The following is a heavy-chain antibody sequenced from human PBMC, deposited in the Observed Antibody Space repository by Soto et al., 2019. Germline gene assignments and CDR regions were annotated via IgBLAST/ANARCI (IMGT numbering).Heavy chain of an antibody. V-gene: IGHV3-9*01. J-gene: IGHJ4*02. Sequence: DVQLVESGGGLVQPGRSLRLSCAASGFTFDDYAMHWVRQAPGKGLEWVSGISWNSGSIGYADSVKGRFTISRDNAKNSLYLQMNSLRAEDTALYYCAKDLAARTYYFDYWGQGTLVTVSS. CDR2: ISWNSGSI. CDR1: GFTFDDYA. D-gene: IGHD6-6*01. CDR3: AKDLAARTYYFDY.